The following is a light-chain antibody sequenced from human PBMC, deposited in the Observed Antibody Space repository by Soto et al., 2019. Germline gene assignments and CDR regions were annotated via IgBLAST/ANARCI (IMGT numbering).Light chain of an antibody. Sequence: DIQMTQSPSSLSASVGDRVTITCRASQGISNYLAWYQQKPGKVPKLLIYAASTLQSGVPSRFSGSGSGTDFTLTISSLQPEDVATYYCQKYNSAPPGYTFGQETKLEIK. CDR3: QKYNSAPPGYT. CDR1: QGISNY. V-gene: IGKV1-27*01. CDR2: AAS. J-gene: IGKJ2*01.